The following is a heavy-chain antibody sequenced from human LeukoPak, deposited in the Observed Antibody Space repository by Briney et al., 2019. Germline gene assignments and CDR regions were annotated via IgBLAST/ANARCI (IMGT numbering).Heavy chain of an antibody. CDR3: ARGPLGSSWYEY. V-gene: IGHV4-59*01. CDR1: GVSISGYY. Sequence: PSETLSLTCTVSGVSISGYYWSWIRQPPGKGLEWVGYIYYSASTNYNPSLKSRVTISVVTSKNQVSLKLSSVTAADTAVYYCARGPLGSSWYEYWGQGTLVIVSS. D-gene: IGHD6-13*01. CDR2: IYYSAST. J-gene: IGHJ4*02.